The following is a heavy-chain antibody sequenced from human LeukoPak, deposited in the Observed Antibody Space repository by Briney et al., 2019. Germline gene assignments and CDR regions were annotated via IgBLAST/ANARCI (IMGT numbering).Heavy chain of an antibody. Sequence: PGGSLRLSCAAPGFTFSSYAMNWVRQAPGKGLEWVSGISATGGSTYYAASVKGRLTISRDNSKNTLYLQMNSLRAEDAALYYCAHIVAAEKYFDYWGQGTLVTVSS. CDR2: ISATGGST. J-gene: IGHJ4*02. CDR1: GFTFSSYA. V-gene: IGHV3-23*01. D-gene: IGHD2-15*01. CDR3: AHIVAAEKYFDY.